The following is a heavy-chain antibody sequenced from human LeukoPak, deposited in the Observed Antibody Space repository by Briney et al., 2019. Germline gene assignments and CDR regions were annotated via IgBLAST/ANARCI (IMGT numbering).Heavy chain of an antibody. D-gene: IGHD6-19*01. J-gene: IGHJ6*03. CDR3: ARTGYSSGWYRATSGYYYYMDV. CDR2: INPKSGGT. V-gene: IGHV1-2*02. Sequence: ASVKVSCKASGYTFSGYYMHWVRQAPGQGLEWMGWINPKSGGTNYAQKFQGRVTITADESTSTDYMELSSLRSEDTAVYYCARTGYSSGWYRATSGYYYYMDVWGKGTTVTISS. CDR1: GYTFSGYY.